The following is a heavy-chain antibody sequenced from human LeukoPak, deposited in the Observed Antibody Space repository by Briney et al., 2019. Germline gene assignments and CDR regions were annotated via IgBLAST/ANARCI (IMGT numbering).Heavy chain of an antibody. V-gene: IGHV1-2*02. CDR3: ARGRRILVGDTNAGDFFDY. CDR2: VNPNSGDT. Sequence: ASVKVSCKPSGYTFANYYILWVRQAPGQGLEWMGWVNPNSGDTYYAQKFQGRVTMTRDTSISTAFIELSRLRSDDTALYYCARGRRILVGDTNAGDFFDYWGQGTLVTVSS. D-gene: IGHD1-26*01. J-gene: IGHJ4*02. CDR1: GYTFANYY.